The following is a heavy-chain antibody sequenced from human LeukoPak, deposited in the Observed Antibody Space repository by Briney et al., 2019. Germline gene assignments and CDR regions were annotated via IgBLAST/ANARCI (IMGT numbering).Heavy chain of an antibody. J-gene: IGHJ5*02. CDR2: ISSSSSYI. V-gene: IGHV3-21*01. CDR3: ARAIDFWSGYYLT. D-gene: IGHD3-3*01. Sequence: GGSLRLSCAASGFTFSNYAMSWVRQAPGKGLEWVSSISSSSSYIYYADSVKGRFTISRDNAKNSLYLQMNSLRAEDTAVYYCARAIDFWSGYYLTWGQGTLVTVSS. CDR1: GFTFSNYA.